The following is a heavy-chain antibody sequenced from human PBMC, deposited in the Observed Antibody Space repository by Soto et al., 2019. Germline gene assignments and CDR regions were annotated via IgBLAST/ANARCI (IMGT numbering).Heavy chain of an antibody. V-gene: IGHV1-18*01. Sequence: ASVKVSCKASGYTFTSYVISWVRHAPGQGLEWMGWISAYNGNTNYAQKFQGRVTMTEDTSTDTAYMELSSLRSEDTAVYYCVSGRKLSFAIRGRGT. CDR3: VSGRKLSFAI. J-gene: IGHJ3*02. CDR2: ISAYNGNT. CDR1: GYTFTSYV.